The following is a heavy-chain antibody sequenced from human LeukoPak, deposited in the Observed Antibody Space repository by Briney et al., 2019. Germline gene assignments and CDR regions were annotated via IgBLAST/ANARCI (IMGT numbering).Heavy chain of an antibody. V-gene: IGHV1-2*02. D-gene: IGHD5-12*01. Sequence: GASVKVSCKASGYTFTGYYVHWVRQAPGQGLEWMGWINPNSGDTNYAQKFQGRVTMTRDTSISTAYMELSRLRSDDTAVYYCASTPDRRGYSGYDLGPLDYWGQGTLVTVSS. J-gene: IGHJ4*02. CDR3: ASTPDRRGYSGYDLGPLDY. CDR2: INPNSGDT. CDR1: GYTFTGYY.